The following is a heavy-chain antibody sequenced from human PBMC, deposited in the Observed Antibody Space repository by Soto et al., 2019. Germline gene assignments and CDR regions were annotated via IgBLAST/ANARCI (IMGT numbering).Heavy chain of an antibody. Sequence: SETLSLTCAVYGGSFSGYYWSWIRQPPGKGLEWIGEINHSGSTNYNPSLKSRVTISVDTSKNQFSLQLNSVTPEDTAVYYCARSRDYGFDYWGQGTLVTVSS. J-gene: IGHJ4*02. CDR1: GGSFSGYY. CDR2: INHSGST. CDR3: ARSRDYGFDY. D-gene: IGHD4-17*01. V-gene: IGHV4-34*01.